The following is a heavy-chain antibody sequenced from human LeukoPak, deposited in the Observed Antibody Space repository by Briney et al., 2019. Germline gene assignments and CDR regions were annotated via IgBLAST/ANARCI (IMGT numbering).Heavy chain of an antibody. CDR2: IYSGGRT. CDR3: ARDSDYSFDH. CDR1: GFSVSDNY. J-gene: IGHJ4*02. Sequence: GGSLRLSCAVSGFSVSDNYLRWVRQAPGKGLEWVSVIYSGGRTNYVDSVKGRFTISSDSAKNSLYLQMNSLRAEDTAVYYCARDSDYSFDHWGQGALVTVSS. V-gene: IGHV3-53*01.